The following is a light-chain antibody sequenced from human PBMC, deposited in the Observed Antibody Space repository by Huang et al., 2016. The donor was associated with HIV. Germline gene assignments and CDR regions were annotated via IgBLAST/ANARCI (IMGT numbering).Light chain of an antibody. V-gene: IGKV3-15*01. J-gene: IGKJ2*01. CDR2: GGS. Sequence: IVMTQSPATLSVSPGERVTRDCRASRSVGNNLAWYQQKVGQPPRLLSYGGSTRATGIAARFSGSGSGTDFTLTISSLQSEDFAVYYCQQYNDWRPWYTFGQGTKLEIK. CDR3: QQYNDWRPWYT. CDR1: RSVGNN.